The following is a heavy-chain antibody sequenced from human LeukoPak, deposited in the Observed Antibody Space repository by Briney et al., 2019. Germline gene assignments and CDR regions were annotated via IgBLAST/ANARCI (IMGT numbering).Heavy chain of an antibody. CDR1: GFTFSSYG. V-gene: IGHV3-30*18. CDR2: ISYDGSNK. J-gene: IGHJ4*02. Sequence: PGRSLRLSCAASGFTFSSYGMHWVRQAPGKGLEWVAAISYDGSNKYYADSVKGRFTISRDNSKNTLYLQMNSLRAEDTAVYYCAKDAAGALDYWGQGTLVTVSS. D-gene: IGHD1-26*01. CDR3: AKDAAGALDY.